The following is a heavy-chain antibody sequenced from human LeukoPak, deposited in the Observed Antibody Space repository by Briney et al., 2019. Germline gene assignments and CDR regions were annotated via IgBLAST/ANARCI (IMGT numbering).Heavy chain of an antibody. D-gene: IGHD4-17*01. Sequence: ASVKVSCKASGYTFTGYYMHWVRQAPGQGLEWMGWINPNSGGTNYAQKFQGRVTMTRDTSISTAYMESSRLRSDDTAVYYCALKDYGDYEGLDYWGQGTLVTVSS. CDR3: ALKDYGDYEGLDY. CDR1: GYTFTGYY. V-gene: IGHV1-2*02. CDR2: INPNSGGT. J-gene: IGHJ4*02.